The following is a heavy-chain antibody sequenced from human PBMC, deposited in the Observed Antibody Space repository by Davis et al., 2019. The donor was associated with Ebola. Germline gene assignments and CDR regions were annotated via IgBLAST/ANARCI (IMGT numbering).Heavy chain of an antibody. CDR1: GFTFSSYG. CDR2: ISYDGSNK. CDR3: ARAGFTVVTPVGY. J-gene: IGHJ4*02. Sequence: GESLKISCAASGFTFSSYGMHWVRQAPGKGLEWVAVISYDGSNKYYADSVKGRFTISRDNSKNTLYLQMNSLRAEDTAVYYCARAGFTVVTPVGYWGQGTLVTVSS. V-gene: IGHV3-30*19. D-gene: IGHD4-23*01.